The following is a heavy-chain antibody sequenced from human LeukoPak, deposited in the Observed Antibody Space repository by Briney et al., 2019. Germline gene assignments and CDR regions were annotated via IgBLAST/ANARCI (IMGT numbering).Heavy chain of an antibody. CDR2: IRYDGSNK. J-gene: IGHJ4*02. CDR3: AKDSGQLGYCSSTSCPN. D-gene: IGHD2-2*01. V-gene: IGHV3-30*02. CDR1: GFTFSSYW. Sequence: PGGSLRLSCAASGFTFSSYWMSWVRQAPGKGLEWVAFIRYDGSNKYYADSVKGRFTISRDNSKNTLYLQMNSLRAEDTAVYYCAKDSGQLGYCSSTSCPNWGQGTLVTVSS.